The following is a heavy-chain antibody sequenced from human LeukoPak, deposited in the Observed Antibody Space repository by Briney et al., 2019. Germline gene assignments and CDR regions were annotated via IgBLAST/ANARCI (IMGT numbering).Heavy chain of an antibody. J-gene: IGHJ4*02. D-gene: IGHD1-7*01. CDR3: ARGEYNWNYDFDY. CDR1: GFTVSSNY. Sequence: GGSLRLSCAASGFTVSSNYMSWVRQAPGKGLEWVSVIYSGGSTYYADSVKGRFTISRDNSKNTLYLQMNSLRAEDTAVYYCARGEYNWNYDFDYWGQGTLVAVSS. V-gene: IGHV3-66*01. CDR2: IYSGGST.